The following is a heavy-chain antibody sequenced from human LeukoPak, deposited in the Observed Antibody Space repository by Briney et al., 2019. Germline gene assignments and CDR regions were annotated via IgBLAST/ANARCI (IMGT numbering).Heavy chain of an antibody. J-gene: IGHJ4*02. Sequence: GGSLRLSCAASGFTFSSYTMNWVRQAPGKWLEWVSYISSSSTIYYADSVKGRFTISRDNAKNSLYLQMNSLRDEDTAVYYCARDSLSWYDYWGQGTLVTVSS. CDR1: GFTFSSYT. CDR3: ARDSLSWYDY. CDR2: ISSSSTI. V-gene: IGHV3-48*02. D-gene: IGHD6-13*01.